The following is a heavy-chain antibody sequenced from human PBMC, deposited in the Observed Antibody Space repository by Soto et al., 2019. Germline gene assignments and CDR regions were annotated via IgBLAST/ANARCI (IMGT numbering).Heavy chain of an antibody. J-gene: IGHJ4*02. CDR1: GGSFSGYY. CDR3: ASHGDYAKVDY. V-gene: IGHV4-34*01. Sequence: QVQLQQWGAGLLKPSETLSLTCAVYGGSFSGYYWSWIRQPPGKGLEWIGEINHSGSTNYNPSLKSRVTIPVHTSKNQFSLKLSSVTAADTAVYYCASHGDYAKVDYWGQGTLVTVSS. D-gene: IGHD4-17*01. CDR2: INHSGST.